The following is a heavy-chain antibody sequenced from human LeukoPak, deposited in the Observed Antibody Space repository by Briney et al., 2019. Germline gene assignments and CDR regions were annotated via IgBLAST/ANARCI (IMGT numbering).Heavy chain of an antibody. Sequence: ASVKVSCKASGYTFTSYYMHWVRQAPGQGLEWMGIINPSGGSTSYAQKFQGRVTMTRDTSTSTVYMELSSLRSEDTAVYYCARVGPLVRGATIHLDYWGQGTLVTVSS. CDR3: ARVGPLVRGATIHLDY. V-gene: IGHV1-46*01. J-gene: IGHJ4*02. D-gene: IGHD3-10*01. CDR1: GYTFTSYY. CDR2: INPSGGST.